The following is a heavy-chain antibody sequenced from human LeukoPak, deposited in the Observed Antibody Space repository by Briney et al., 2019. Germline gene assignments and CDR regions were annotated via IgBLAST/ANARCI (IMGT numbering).Heavy chain of an antibody. CDR2: ISYDGSNK. J-gene: IGHJ4*02. Sequence: GRSLRLSCAASGFTFSSYAMHWVRQAPGKGLEWVAVISYDGSNKYYADSVKGRFTISRDNSKNTLYLQMNSLRAEDTAVYYCAKVRAVAGPSTFVGWGQGTLVTVSS. CDR3: AKVRAVAGPSTFVG. CDR1: GFTFSSYA. D-gene: IGHD6-19*01. V-gene: IGHV3-30-3*01.